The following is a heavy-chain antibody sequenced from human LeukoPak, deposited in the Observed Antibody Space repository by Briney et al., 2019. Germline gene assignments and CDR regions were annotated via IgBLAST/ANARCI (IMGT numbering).Heavy chain of an antibody. CDR1: GFTFDDYT. V-gene: IGHV3-21*01. CDR2: ISSSSSYI. Sequence: GGSLRLSCAASGFTFDDYTMHWVRQAPGKGLEWVSSISSSSSYIYYADSVKGRFTISRDNAKNSLYLQMNSLRAEDTAVYYCARTVFGQNAFDIWGQGTMVTVSS. CDR3: ARTVFGQNAFDI. J-gene: IGHJ3*02. D-gene: IGHD3-9*01.